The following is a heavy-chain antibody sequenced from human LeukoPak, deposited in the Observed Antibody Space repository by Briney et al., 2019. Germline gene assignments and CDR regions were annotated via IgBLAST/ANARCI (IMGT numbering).Heavy chain of an antibody. V-gene: IGHV4-39*01. CDR2: IYYSGST. J-gene: IGHJ4*02. CDR1: GGSISSSSYY. D-gene: IGHD2-2*01. CDR3: ARRRVVPAAMDDY. Sequence: SETLSLTCTVSGGSISSSSYYWGWIRQPPGKGLEWIGSIYYSGSTYYNPSLKSRVTISVDTSKNQFSLKLSSVTAADTAVYYCARRRVVPAAMDDYWGQGTLVTVSS.